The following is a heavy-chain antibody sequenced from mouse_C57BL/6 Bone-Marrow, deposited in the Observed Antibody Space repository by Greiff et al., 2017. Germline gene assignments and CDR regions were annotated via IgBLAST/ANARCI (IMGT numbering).Heavy chain of an antibody. CDR2: IDPSDSET. CDR1: GYTFTSYW. J-gene: IGHJ1*03. D-gene: IGHD2-3*01. Sequence: VQLQQPGAELVRPGSSVKLSCKASGYTFTSYWMHWVKQRPIQGLEWIGNIDPSDSETHYNQKFKDKATLTVDKSSSTAYMQLSSLTSEDSAVYYCARDGYYCYFDVWGTGTTVTVAS. V-gene: IGHV1-52*01. CDR3: ARDGYYCYFDV.